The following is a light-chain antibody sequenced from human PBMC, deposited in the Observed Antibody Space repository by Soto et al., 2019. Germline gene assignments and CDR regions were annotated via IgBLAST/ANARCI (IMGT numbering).Light chain of an antibody. J-gene: IGLJ3*02. CDR1: SGHSSYS. Sequence: QPVLTQSSSASASLGSSVKLTCTLSSGHSSYSIAWHQQQPGRAPRYLMKLEGSGSYNKGSGVPDRFSGSSSGADRYLTISNLQFEDEADYYCETWDSNPSWVFGGGTKVTVL. CDR2: LEGSGSY. V-gene: IGLV4-60*02. CDR3: ETWDSNPSWV.